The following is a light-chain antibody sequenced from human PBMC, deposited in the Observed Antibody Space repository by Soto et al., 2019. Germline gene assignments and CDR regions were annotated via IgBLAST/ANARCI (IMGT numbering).Light chain of an antibody. Sequence: QSVLTQPPSASGTPGQRVTISCSGSSSNIGSNTVNWYQQLPGTAPKLLIYSNNQRPSGVPDRFSGSRSGTSASLAITDLQAEDEADYYCQSYDSSLSGSVFGSGTKVTVL. CDR3: QSYDSSLSGSV. CDR2: SNN. V-gene: IGLV1-44*01. J-gene: IGLJ1*01. CDR1: SSNIGSNT.